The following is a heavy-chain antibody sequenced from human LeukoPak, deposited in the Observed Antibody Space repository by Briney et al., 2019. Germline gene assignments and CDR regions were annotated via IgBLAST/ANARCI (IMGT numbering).Heavy chain of an antibody. J-gene: IGHJ4*02. CDR3: AREPGGYYVGSFDY. D-gene: IGHD3-22*01. CDR1: GFTFSSYG. CDR2: ISGSGGST. Sequence: GGSLRLSCAASGFTFSSYGMSWVRQAPGKGLEWVSAISGSGGSTYYADSVKGRFTMSRDNSKNTLYLQMNSLRAEDTAVYYCAREPGGYYVGSFDYWGQGTLVTVSS. V-gene: IGHV3-23*01.